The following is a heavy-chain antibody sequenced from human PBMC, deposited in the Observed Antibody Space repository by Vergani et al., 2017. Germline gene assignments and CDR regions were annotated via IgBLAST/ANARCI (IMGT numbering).Heavy chain of an antibody. D-gene: IGHD2-2*01. J-gene: IGHJ5*02. CDR2: INPNSGGT. Sequence: QVQLVQSGAEVKKPGASVKVSCKASGYTFTGYYMHWVRQAPGQGLEWMGWINPNSGGTNYAQKFQGRVTMTRDTSISTAYMELSRLRSDDTAVYYCAGRDKEAPAAISWFDPWGQGTLVTVSS. CDR3: AGRDKEAPAAISWFDP. V-gene: IGHV1-2*02. CDR1: GYTFTGYY.